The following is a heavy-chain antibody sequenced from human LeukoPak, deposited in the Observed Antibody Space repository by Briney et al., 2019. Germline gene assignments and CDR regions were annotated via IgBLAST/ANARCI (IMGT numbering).Heavy chain of an antibody. J-gene: IGHJ6*02. D-gene: IGHD1-26*01. CDR3: ARGGGSYRTRGYYGMDV. V-gene: IGHV1-2*02. CDR2: INPNSGGT. Sequence: ASVKASCKASGYTFTGYYMHWVRQAPGQGLEWMGWINPNSGGTNYAQKFQGRVTMTRDTSVSTAYMELSSLRAEDTAVYYCARGGGSYRTRGYYGMDVWGQGTTVTVSS. CDR1: GYTFTGYY.